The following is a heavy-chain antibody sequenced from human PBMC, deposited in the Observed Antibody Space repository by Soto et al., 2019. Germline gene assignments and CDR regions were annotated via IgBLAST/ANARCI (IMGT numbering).Heavy chain of an antibody. CDR1: GGTFSSYT. V-gene: IGHV1-69*08. Sequence: QVQLVQSGAEVKKPGSSVKVSCKASGGTFSSYTISWVRQAPGQGLEWMGRIIPILGIANYAQKFQGRVTITADKATSTAYRELSSLRSEDTAVYYCAREEYYYDSSGYYYSQYYYYGMDVWGQGTTVTVSS. CDR2: IIPILGIA. D-gene: IGHD3-22*01. CDR3: AREEYYYDSSGYYYSQYYYYGMDV. J-gene: IGHJ6*02.